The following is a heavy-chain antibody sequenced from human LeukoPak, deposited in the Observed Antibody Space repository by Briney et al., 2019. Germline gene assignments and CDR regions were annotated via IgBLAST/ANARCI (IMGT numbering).Heavy chain of an antibody. D-gene: IGHD3-10*01. CDR1: GFTFSSYG. V-gene: IGHV3-30*02. CDR2: IRYDGSNK. Sequence: GGSLRLSCAASGFTFSSYGMHWVRQAPGKGLEWVAFIRYDGSNKYYADSVKGRFTISRDNSKNTLYLQMNSLRAEDTAVYYCARFPREFLYAFDIWGQGTMVTVSS. CDR3: ARFPREFLYAFDI. J-gene: IGHJ3*02.